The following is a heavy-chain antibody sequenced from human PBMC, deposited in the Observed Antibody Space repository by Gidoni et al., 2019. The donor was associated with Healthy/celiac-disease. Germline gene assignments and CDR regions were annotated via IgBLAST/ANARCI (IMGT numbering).Heavy chain of an antibody. Sequence: QVQLQESGPGLVKPSQTLSLTCTVSGGSISSGDYYWSWIRQPPGKGLEWIGYIYYSGSTYYNPSLKSRVTISVDTSKNQFSLKLSSVTAADTAVYYCARGLIIAAAGHYYYYYGMDVWGQGTTVTVSS. CDR3: ARGLIIAAAGHYYYYYGMDV. D-gene: IGHD6-13*01. CDR2: IYYSGST. CDR1: GGSISSGDYY. V-gene: IGHV4-30-4*01. J-gene: IGHJ6*02.